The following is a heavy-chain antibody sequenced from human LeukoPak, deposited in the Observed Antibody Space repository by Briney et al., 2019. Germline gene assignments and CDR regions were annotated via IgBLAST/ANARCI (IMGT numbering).Heavy chain of an antibody. J-gene: IGHJ6*02. V-gene: IGHV3-21*01. CDR1: GFTLSSYS. CDR3: ARELGNSPPYYDFWSGFPYYYYGMDV. D-gene: IGHD3-3*01. CDR2: ISSSSSYI. Sequence: GGSLRLSCAASGFTLSSYSMNWVRQAPGKGLEWVSSISSSSSYIYYADSVKGRFTISRDNAKNTLYLQMNSLRAEDTAVYYCARELGNSPPYYDFWSGFPYYYYGMDVWGQGTTVTVSS.